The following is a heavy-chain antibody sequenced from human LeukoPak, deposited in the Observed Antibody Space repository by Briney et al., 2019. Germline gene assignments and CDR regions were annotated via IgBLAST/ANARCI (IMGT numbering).Heavy chain of an antibody. D-gene: IGHD4-17*01. CDR3: AKDLRGSQDY. J-gene: IGHJ4*02. CDR2: INKDGRTT. CDR1: GFTFSRYW. V-gene: IGHV3-74*01. Sequence: WGSVRLSCAASGFTFSRYWMHWVRQGPGKGLVWVSRINKDGRTTDHADFVKGRFTISRDNAKNTLYLQMNSLRVEDTAVYYCAKDLRGSQDYWGQGTLVTVSS.